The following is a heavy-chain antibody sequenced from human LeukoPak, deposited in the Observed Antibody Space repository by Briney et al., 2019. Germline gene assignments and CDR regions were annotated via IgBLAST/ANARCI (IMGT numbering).Heavy chain of an antibody. Sequence: PSQTLSLTCGVSGGSISSGGYSWSWIRQPPGKGLEWIGYIYHSGSTYYNPSLKSRVTISVDRSKNQFSLKLSSVTAADTAVYYCARDSGHYGMDVWGQGTTVTVSS. J-gene: IGHJ6*02. CDR2: IYHSGST. CDR1: GGSISSGGYS. D-gene: IGHD6-25*01. V-gene: IGHV4-30-2*01. CDR3: ARDSGHYGMDV.